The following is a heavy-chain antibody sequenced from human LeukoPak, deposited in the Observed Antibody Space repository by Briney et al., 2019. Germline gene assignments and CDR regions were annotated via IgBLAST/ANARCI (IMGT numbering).Heavy chain of an antibody. J-gene: IGHJ4*02. Sequence: SETLSLTCTVSGGSISSYYWSWIRQPAGKGLEWIGRIYSSGTTNYNPSLRSRVTMSVDTSKNQFSLKLSSVTAADTAVYYCARGSSGWFSIDYWGQGTLVTVSS. CDR1: GGSISSYY. CDR2: IYSSGTT. D-gene: IGHD6-19*01. V-gene: IGHV4-4*07. CDR3: ARGSSGWFSIDY.